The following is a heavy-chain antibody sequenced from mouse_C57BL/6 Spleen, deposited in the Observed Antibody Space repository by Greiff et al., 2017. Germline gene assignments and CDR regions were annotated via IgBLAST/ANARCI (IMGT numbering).Heavy chain of an antibody. CDR1: GFSFNTYA. CDR2: IRSKSNNYAT. J-gene: IGHJ2*01. V-gene: IGHV10-1*01. D-gene: IGHD4-1*01. CDR3: VREGTGYYFDY. Sequence: EVKLVESGGGLVQPKGSLKLSCAASGFSFNTYAMNWVRQAPGKGLEWVARIRSKSNNYATYYADSVKDRFTISRDDSESMLYLRMNNLKTEDTDLYDSVREGTGYYFDYWGQGTTLTVSS.